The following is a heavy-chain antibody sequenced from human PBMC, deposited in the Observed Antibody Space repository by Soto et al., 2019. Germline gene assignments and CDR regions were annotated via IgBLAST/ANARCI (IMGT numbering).Heavy chain of an antibody. CDR2: MNPNSGNT. D-gene: IGHD7-27*01. CDR1: GYTFTSYD. CDR3: ARGPRNWGVDY. J-gene: IGHJ4*02. Sequence: QVQLVQSGAEVKKPGASVKVSCKAVGYTFTSYDINWVRQATGQDFEWMGWMNPNSGNTAYAQKFQGRVTMTRDTSKSTAFMELSSLTSEDTAVYYCARGPRNWGVDYWGQGTLVTVSS. V-gene: IGHV1-8*01.